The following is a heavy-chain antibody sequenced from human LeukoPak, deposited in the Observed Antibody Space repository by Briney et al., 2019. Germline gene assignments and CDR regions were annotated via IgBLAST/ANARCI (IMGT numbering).Heavy chain of an antibody. CDR1: GFTFSSIY. Sequence: GGSLRLSCAVSGFTFSSIYMTWVRQAPGKGLEWVSSIYSDGNTYYADSVKGRFTLSRDSSRNTLYLQMNDLRVEDTAVYYCAGDTHSSSWYDHWGQGTLVTVS. J-gene: IGHJ5*02. D-gene: IGHD6-19*01. CDR3: AGDTHSSSWYDH. V-gene: IGHV3-53*01. CDR2: IYSDGNT.